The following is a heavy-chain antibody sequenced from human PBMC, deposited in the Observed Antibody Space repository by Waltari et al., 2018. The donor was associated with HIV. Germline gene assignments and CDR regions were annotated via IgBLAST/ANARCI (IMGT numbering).Heavy chain of an antibody. D-gene: IGHD3-10*01. CDR3: ARERFTMVRGGGAFDI. J-gene: IGHJ3*02. V-gene: IGHV4-4*02. Sequence: QVQLQESGPGLVKPSGTLSLTCAVSGGSISSSHWWSGVRHPQGKVLEWMGEIYHSGRTNYNPSLKSRVTISVDKSKNQFSLKLSSATAADTAVYYCARERFTMVRGGGAFDIWGQGTMVTVSS. CDR2: IYHSGRT. CDR1: GGSISSSHW.